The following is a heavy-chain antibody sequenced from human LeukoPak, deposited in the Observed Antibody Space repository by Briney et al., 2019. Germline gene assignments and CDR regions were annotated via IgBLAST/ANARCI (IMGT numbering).Heavy chain of an antibody. D-gene: IGHD4-17*01. CDR1: GFTFRSFG. Sequence: GGSLRLSCAVSGFTFRSFGMSWVRQAPGKGLEWVSSISGSGDSTYYAESVKGRFTISRDNSKNTLFLQINSLTAEDTAVYYCAKSGRPNGDYLYFDSWGQGTLVTVPS. J-gene: IGHJ4*02. V-gene: IGHV3-23*01. CDR2: ISGSGDST. CDR3: AKSGRPNGDYLYFDS.